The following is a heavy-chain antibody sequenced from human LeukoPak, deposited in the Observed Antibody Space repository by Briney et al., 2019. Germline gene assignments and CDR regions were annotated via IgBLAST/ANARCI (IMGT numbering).Heavy chain of an antibody. CDR2: IYYGGTT. CDR3: ARVTCTSTSCYRKDAFDI. D-gene: IGHD2-2*01. Sequence: PSETLSLTCTVSGGSISSYYWNWIRQPPGKGLEWIGYIYYGGTTNYNPSLKGRVTISVDTSKNQFSLKLSSVTAADTAVYYCARVTCTSTSCYRKDAFDIWGQGTMVTVSS. CDR1: GGSISSYY. J-gene: IGHJ3*02. V-gene: IGHV4-59*01.